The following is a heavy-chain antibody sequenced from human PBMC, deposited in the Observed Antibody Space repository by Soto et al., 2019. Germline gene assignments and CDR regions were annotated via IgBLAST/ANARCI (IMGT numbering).Heavy chain of an antibody. CDR2: IKPDGSAT. V-gene: IGHV3-7*01. D-gene: IGHD2-21*02. CDR3: ARAGYCGPGCYYYFDY. Sequence: ESGGGLVQPGGSLRLSCAVSGFTFGSYWMNWVRLIPGKGLEWVAYIKPDGSATYYVDSVKGRFTISRDNAKNSLYLQMNSLRVEHTSVYYCARAGYCGPGCYYYFDYWGQGTLVTVSS. CDR1: GFTFGSYW. J-gene: IGHJ4*02.